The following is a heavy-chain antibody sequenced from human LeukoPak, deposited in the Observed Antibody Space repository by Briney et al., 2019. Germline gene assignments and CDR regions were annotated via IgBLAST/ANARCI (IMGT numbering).Heavy chain of an antibody. D-gene: IGHD2-21*01. CDR2: INEDGSAQ. Sequence: GGSLRLSCAASGFTFSNYWMSWVRQAPGKGLEWVANINEDGSAQYYVGSVRGRFTISRDNAKNSLYLQMSSLRVEDTAVYYCASDSFSISVQSTVNFGYWGQGILVTVSS. CDR1: GFTFSNYW. CDR3: ASDSFSISVQSTVNFGY. J-gene: IGHJ4*02. V-gene: IGHV3-7*01.